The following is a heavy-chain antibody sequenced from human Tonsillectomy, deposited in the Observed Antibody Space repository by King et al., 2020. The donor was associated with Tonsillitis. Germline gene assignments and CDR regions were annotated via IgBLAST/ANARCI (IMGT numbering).Heavy chain of an antibody. CDR1: GFTFDDYA. J-gene: IGHJ4*02. CDR3: VRDVSSGWYSPFDN. D-gene: IGHD6-19*01. CDR2: ISWNSGSI. Sequence: VQLVESGGGLVQPGRSLRLSCAASGFTFDDYAMHCVRQSPGKGLEWVSGISWNSGSISYAEFVKSRFTISRDNAKNSLYMQMNSLRTEDTALYYCVRDVSSGWYSPFDNWGQGALVTVSS. V-gene: IGHV3-9*01.